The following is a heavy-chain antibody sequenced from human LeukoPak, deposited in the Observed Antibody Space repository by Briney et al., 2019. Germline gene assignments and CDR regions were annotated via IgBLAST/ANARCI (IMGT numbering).Heavy chain of an antibody. CDR2: IKQDGSDK. D-gene: IGHD1-26*01. V-gene: IGHV3-7*03. CDR3: AKSLLTTASGTGRAFDI. CDR1: GFTFSSYW. J-gene: IGHJ3*02. Sequence: GGSLRLSCAASGFTFSSYWMSWVRQAPGKGLEWVANIKQDGSDKYYVDSVKGRFTISRDNSKNTLYLQMDSLRAEDTAKYYCAKSLLTTASGTGRAFDIWGQGTMVTVSA.